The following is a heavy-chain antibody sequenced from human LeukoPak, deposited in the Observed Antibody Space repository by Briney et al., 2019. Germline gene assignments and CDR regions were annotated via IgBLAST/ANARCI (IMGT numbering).Heavy chain of an antibody. D-gene: IGHD4-17*01. CDR2: IDSSGITI. V-gene: IGHV3-48*03. CDR3: ARDSVGDLLDY. Sequence: GGSLRLSCAGSGFPFSSYEMNWLRQAPGKGLEWVSHIDSSGITIYYGGSVKGRFTISRDNAKNSIYLQMDSLRVEDTAIYYCARDSVGDLLDYWGQGTPVTASS. J-gene: IGHJ4*02. CDR1: GFPFSSYE.